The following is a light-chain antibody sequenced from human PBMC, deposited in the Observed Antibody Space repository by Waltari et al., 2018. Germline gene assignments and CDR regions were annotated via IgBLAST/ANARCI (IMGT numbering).Light chain of an antibody. Sequence: QSVLTQPPSVSEAPRQRVTIPCSGSSPNIGNNAVSWYQQLPGKAPKLLMYYDDLLPSGVSDRFSGSKSGTSASLAISGLQSEDEADYYCAAWDDTLNGFVFGTGTKVTVL. CDR3: AAWDDTLNGFV. J-gene: IGLJ1*01. CDR2: YDD. V-gene: IGLV1-36*01. CDR1: SPNIGNNA.